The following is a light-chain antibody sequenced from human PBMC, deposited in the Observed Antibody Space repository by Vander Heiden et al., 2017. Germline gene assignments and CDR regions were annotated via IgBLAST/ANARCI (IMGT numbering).Light chain of an antibody. CDR3: QYYNTNRWM. CDR2: EDN. V-gene: IGLV6-57*01. Sequence: NFMLTQPHSVSESPGKTVSISCTRSSGSIASNYVQWYQQRPGSSPTTGIYEDNQRPSGVPDRFSGSIDSSSTSASLTISGLKAEDESYYYCQYYNTNRWMFGGGTKLTLL. J-gene: IGLJ3*02. CDR1: SGSIASNY.